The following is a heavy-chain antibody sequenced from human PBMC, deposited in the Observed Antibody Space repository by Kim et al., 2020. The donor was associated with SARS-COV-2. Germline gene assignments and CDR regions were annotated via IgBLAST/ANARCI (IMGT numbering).Heavy chain of an antibody. D-gene: IGHD3-9*01. Sequence: GGSLRLSCAASGFTFSSYWMSWVRQAPGKGLEWVANIKQDGSEKYYVDSVKGRFTISRDNAKNSLYLQMNSLRAEDTAVYYCARVFHPYYYYYYGMDVWGQGTTVTVSS. CDR1: GFTFSSYW. J-gene: IGHJ6*02. V-gene: IGHV3-7*03. CDR3: ARVFHPYYYYYYGMDV. CDR2: IKQDGSEK.